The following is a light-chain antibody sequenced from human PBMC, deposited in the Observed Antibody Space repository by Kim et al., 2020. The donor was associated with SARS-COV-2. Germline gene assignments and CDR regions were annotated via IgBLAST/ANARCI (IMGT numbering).Light chain of an antibody. J-gene: IGKJ5*01. Sequence: AFVGDRVTITGRASQSISNYLNLYQQKPGKVPKLLIYAASSLQSGVPSRCSGSGSGTDFTLTISSLQPEDFATYYCQQSYSLPRTCGQGTRLEIK. CDR3: QQSYSLPRT. CDR2: AAS. V-gene: IGKV1-39*01. CDR1: QSISNY.